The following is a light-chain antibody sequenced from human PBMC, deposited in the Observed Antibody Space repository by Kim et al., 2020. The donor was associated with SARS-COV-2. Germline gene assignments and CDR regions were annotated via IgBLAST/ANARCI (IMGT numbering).Light chain of an antibody. J-gene: IGKJ4*01. Sequence: SVSPGESASLSCRASQSISSNLAWYQQKPGQAPRLLISDASARATGFPARFSGSGSGTEFTLTISGLQSEDFAVYYCQQYNNWPLTFGGGTKVEI. CDR3: QQYNNWPLT. CDR1: QSISSN. CDR2: DAS. V-gene: IGKV3-15*01.